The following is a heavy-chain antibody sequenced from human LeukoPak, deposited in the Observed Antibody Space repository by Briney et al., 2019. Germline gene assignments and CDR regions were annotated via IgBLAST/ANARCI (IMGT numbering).Heavy chain of an antibody. D-gene: IGHD3-22*01. CDR2: ISGSGGST. V-gene: IGHV3-23*01. CDR3: AKLLYYYDSSGYYSDY. CDR1: GFTFSSYA. J-gene: IGHJ4*02. Sequence: PGGSLRLSCAASGFTFSSYAMSWVRQAPGKGLEWVSAISGSGGSTYYADSVKGRFTISRDNSKNTLYLQMNGLRAEDTAVYYCAKLLYYYDSSGYYSDYWGQGTLVTVSS.